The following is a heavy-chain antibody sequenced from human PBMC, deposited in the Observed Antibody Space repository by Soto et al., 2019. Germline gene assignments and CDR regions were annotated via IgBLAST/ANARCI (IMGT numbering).Heavy chain of an antibody. CDR2: ISYDGKNE. V-gene: IGHV3-30*03. D-gene: IGHD1-1*01. CDR3: ATDLVAFTTGRRSPFGS. Sequence: QVQLVESGGGVVQPGGSLRLSCAPSGFTFIAYGMHWVRQAPGKGLEWVAVISYDGKNEYYADSVKGRFSISRDSSKNTLYLQMNSLRAEDTAVYYCATDLVAFTTGRRSPFGSWGQGTLVTVSS. CDR1: GFTFIAYG. J-gene: IGHJ4*02.